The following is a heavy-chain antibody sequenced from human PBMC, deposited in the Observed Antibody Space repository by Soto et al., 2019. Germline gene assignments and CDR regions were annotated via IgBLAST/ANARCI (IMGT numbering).Heavy chain of an antibody. D-gene: IGHD2-2*01. V-gene: IGHV4-39*01. Sequence: SETLSLTCTVSGGSISSSSYYWGWIRQPPGKGLEWIGSIYYSGSTYYNPSLKSRVTISVDTSKNQFSLKLSSVTAADTAVYYCARHGGYHPPYYYYYYMDVWGKGTTVTVSS. J-gene: IGHJ6*03. CDR1: GGSISSSSYY. CDR2: IYYSGST. CDR3: ARHGGYHPPYYYYYYMDV.